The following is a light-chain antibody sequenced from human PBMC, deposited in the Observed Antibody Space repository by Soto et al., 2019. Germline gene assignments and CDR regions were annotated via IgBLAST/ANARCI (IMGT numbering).Light chain of an antibody. CDR3: TSYRSSSPIDV. J-gene: IGLJ1*01. V-gene: IGLV2-14*01. Sequence: QSALTQPASVSGSPGQSITISCTGTISDVGGYNYVSWYQQYPGKAPKLIIYEVNKRPSGVSNRFSGSKSGNTASLTISGLQADDECDYYCTSYRSSSPIDVFGTGTKVTVL. CDR1: ISDVGGYNY. CDR2: EVN.